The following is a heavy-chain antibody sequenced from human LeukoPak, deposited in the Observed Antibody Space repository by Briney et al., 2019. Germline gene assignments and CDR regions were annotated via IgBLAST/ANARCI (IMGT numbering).Heavy chain of an antibody. D-gene: IGHD2-2*01. J-gene: IGHJ4*02. Sequence: GVLTLSCAASGFTFSSSWMQWLRHAPGQGLVWVSRINSDERVTTYTSSVKGRFTISRDNAKNTLYLQMNSLRAEDTAMYYCVRSRFTTSSFDYWGQGTLVTVSS. CDR3: VRSRFTTSSFDY. V-gene: IGHV3-74*03. CDR1: GFTFSSSW. CDR2: INSDERVT.